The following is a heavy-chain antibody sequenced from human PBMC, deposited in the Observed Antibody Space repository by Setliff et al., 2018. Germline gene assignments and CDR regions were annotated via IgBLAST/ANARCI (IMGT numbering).Heavy chain of an antibody. J-gene: IGHJ4*02. CDR1: GFTLTNAW. V-gene: IGHV3-74*01. CDR2: IKSDGSGT. D-gene: IGHD1-7*01. Sequence: GGSLRLSCTASGFTLTNAWINWVRQAPGKGLEWVGRIKSDGSGTSYADSVKGRFTISRDNAKNTLYLQMNSLRAEDTAVFYCVAVRWNYPTVWGQGTLVTVSS. CDR3: VAVRWNYPTV.